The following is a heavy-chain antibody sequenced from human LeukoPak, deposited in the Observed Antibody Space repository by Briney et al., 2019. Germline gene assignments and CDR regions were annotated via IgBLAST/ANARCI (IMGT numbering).Heavy chain of an antibody. CDR3: ARGLDIVVVPAANTAFDI. V-gene: IGHV1-69*05. J-gene: IGHJ3*02. CDR2: IIPIFGTA. D-gene: IGHD2-2*03. Sequence: SVKVSCKASGGTFSSYAISWVRQAPGQGLEWMGGIIPIFGTANYAQKFQGRVTITTDESTSTAYMELSSLRSEDTAVYYCARGLDIVVVPAANTAFDIWGQGAMVTVSS. CDR1: GGTFSSYA.